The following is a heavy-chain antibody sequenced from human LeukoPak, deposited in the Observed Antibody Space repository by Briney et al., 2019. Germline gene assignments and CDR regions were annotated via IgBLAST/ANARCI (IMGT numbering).Heavy chain of an antibody. CDR1: GGSISSGGYY. CDR3: ARDLRMGIDS. J-gene: IGHJ4*02. Sequence: PSQTLSLTCTVSGGSISSGGYYWTWIRQHPGKGLEWIGYIYYSGSTYFNPSLKSRVTMSIDTSKNQFSLKLSSVSAADTAVYYCARDLRMGIDSWGQGALVTVSS. CDR2: IYYSGST. V-gene: IGHV4-31*03. D-gene: IGHD2-15*01.